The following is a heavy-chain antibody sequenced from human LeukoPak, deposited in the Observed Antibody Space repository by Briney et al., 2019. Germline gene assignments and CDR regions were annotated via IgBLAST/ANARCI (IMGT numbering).Heavy chain of an antibody. CDR2: ICNDGRT. CDR3: ATEENNWEWFDP. J-gene: IGHJ5*02. Sequence: GGSLRLSCAASEFTFSSYPMSWVRQAPGKGLEWVSLICNDGRTYYADSVKGRFTISRDSSKSTVYLQMDSLRVEDTAVYYCATEENNWEWFDPWGQGTLVTVSS. CDR1: EFTFSSYP. D-gene: IGHD1-26*01. V-gene: IGHV3-66*01.